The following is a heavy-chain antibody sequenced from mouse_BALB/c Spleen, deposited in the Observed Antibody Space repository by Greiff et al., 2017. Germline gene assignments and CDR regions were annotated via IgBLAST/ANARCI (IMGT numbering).Heavy chain of an antibody. V-gene: IGHV1-14*01. D-gene: IGHD1-1*01. J-gene: IGHJ4*01. CDR3: ARSGYYYGSNAMDY. Sequence: VQLQQSGPELVKPGASVKMSCKASGYTFTSYVMHWVKQKPGQGLEWIGYINPYNDGTKYNEKFKGKATLTSDKSSSTAYMELSSLTSEDSAVYYCARSGYYYGSNAMDYWGQGTSVTVSS. CDR2: INPYNDGT. CDR1: GYTFTSYV.